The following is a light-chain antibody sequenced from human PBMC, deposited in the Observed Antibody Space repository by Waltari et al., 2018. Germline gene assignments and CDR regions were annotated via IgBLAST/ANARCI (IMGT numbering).Light chain of an antibody. CDR3: QQYFDLPS. Sequence: DIQMTQSPSSLSASVGDRVPITSQASQDITNYLNWYQQRPGRAPKLLVYDASNLETGVPSRFSGSGSGTDFTLTIDSLQPDDIAAYYCQQYFDLPSFGQGTRLDMK. V-gene: IGKV1-33*01. CDR2: DAS. CDR1: QDITNY. J-gene: IGKJ5*01.